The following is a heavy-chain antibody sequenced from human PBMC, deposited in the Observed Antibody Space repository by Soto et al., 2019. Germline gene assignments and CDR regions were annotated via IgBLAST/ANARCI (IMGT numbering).Heavy chain of an antibody. D-gene: IGHD4-17*01. J-gene: IGHJ4*02. CDR2: IIPIFGTA. CDR3: ARDPQDGDYESDTG. Sequence: QVQLVQSGSEVKKPVSSVKVSCKASGCTFRSYAISWVRPAPGQGLEWMGGIIPIFGTANYAQKFQGRVTITADESTSTAYMELSSLRSEDTAVYYCARDPQDGDYESDTGWGQGTLVTVSS. CDR1: GCTFRSYA. V-gene: IGHV1-69*01.